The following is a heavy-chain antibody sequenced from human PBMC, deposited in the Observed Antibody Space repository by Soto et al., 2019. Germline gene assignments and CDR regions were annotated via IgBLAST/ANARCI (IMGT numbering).Heavy chain of an antibody. D-gene: IGHD2-8*01. CDR3: ASRPKNYCTNGVCSGGY. V-gene: IGHV1-69*02. J-gene: IGHJ4*02. CDR1: GGTFSSYT. Sequence: SVKVSCKASGGTFSSYTISWVRQAPGQGLEWMGRIIPILGIANYAQKFQGRVTITADKSTSTAYMELSSLRSEDTAVYYCASRPKNYCTNGVCSGGYWGQGTLVTVSS. CDR2: IIPILGIA.